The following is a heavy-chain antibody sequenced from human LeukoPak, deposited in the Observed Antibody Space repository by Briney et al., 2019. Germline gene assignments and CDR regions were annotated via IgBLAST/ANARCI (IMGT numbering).Heavy chain of an antibody. D-gene: IGHD6-13*01. J-gene: IGHJ4*02. CDR3: ATGIAAAGREYYFDY. CDR1: GFTFSSYW. CDR2: IKQDGSEK. Sequence: GGSLRLSCAASGFTFSSYWMSWVRQAPGKGLEWVANIKQDGSEKYYVDSVKGRFTISRDNAKNSLYLQMNSLRAEDTALYYCATGIAAAGREYYFDYWGQGTLVTVSS. V-gene: IGHV3-7*03.